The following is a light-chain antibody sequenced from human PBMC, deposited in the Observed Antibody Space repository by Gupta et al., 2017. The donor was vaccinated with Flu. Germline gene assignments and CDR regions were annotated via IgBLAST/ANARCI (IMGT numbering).Light chain of an antibody. CDR3: QQYGSSPIT. CDR2: GAA. Sequence: EIVLTQSTVTASLSPGERATLSCSASQSVSSSYLAWYQQRPGQAPRHLIHGAASRATGSPDRFSGGGCGTDVTLTISRLEQDDFALYYCQQYGSSPITFGPGTKVDIK. J-gene: IGKJ3*01. V-gene: IGKV3-20*01. CDR1: QSVSSSY.